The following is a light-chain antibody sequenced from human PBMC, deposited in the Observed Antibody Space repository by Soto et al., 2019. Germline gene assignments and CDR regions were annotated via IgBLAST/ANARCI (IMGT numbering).Light chain of an antibody. CDR2: KAS. CDR3: QHYNSYSEA. CDR1: QNISSW. Sequence: DIRMPQSPSTLPLSVGDGVTITCLASQNISSWLAWYQQKPGKAPKLLIYKASTLKSGVPSRFSGSGSGTEFTLTISSLQPDDFATYYCQHYNSYSEAFGQGTKVDIK. V-gene: IGKV1-5*03. J-gene: IGKJ1*01.